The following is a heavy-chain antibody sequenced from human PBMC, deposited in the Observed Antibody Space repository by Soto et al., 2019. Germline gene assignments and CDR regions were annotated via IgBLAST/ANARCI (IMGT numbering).Heavy chain of an antibody. Sequence: QVQLVESGGGVVQPGRSLRLSCAASGFTSSSYAMHWVRQAPGKGLEWVAVISYDGSNKYYADSVKGRFTISRDNSKNTLYLQMNSLRAEDTAEYYCGRDPDGDYVFGWFDPWGQGSLVTVSS. CDR3: GRDPDGDYVFGWFDP. V-gene: IGHV3-30-3*01. J-gene: IGHJ5*02. CDR2: ISYDGSNK. D-gene: IGHD4-17*01. CDR1: GFTSSSYA.